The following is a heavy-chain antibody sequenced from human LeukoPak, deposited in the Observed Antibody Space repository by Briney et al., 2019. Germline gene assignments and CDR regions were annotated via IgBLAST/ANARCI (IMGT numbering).Heavy chain of an antibody. Sequence: GASVKVSCKASGYTFTSYDINWVRQATGQGLEWMGWMNPNSGNTGYAQKFQGRVTITADESTSTAYMELSSLRSEDTAVYYCAILGYCSGGSCYSTGPWGQGTLVTVSS. J-gene: IGHJ5*02. D-gene: IGHD2-15*01. V-gene: IGHV1-8*03. CDR3: AILGYCSGGSCYSTGP. CDR2: MNPNSGNT. CDR1: GYTFTSYD.